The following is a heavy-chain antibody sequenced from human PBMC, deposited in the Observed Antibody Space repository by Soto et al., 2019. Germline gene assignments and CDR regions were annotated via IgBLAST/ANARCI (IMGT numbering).Heavy chain of an antibody. V-gene: IGHV3-7*01. CDR3: ARGRSNFSY. J-gene: IGHJ4*02. CDR1: GFIFDTYW. Sequence: EVQVVQSGGGLVQPGGSLRLSCAVSGFIFDTYWMSWVRQAPGKGLEWVASIKEDGSEKYYVDSVKGRFTLSRDNAKNSLSLQMDSLRAEDTAVYYCARGRSNFSYWGQGTPVTVAS. D-gene: IGHD3-3*01. CDR2: IKEDGSEK.